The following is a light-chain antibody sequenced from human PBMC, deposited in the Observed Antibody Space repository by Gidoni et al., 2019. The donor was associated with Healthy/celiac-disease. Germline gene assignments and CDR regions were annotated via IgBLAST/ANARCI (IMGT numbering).Light chain of an antibody. Sequence: DIQMTQSPSTLSASVGDRVTITCRASQSISSWLAWYQQKPGKAPKLLLYKASSLESGVPSRFSGSGSGTEFTRTISSLQPDDFATYYCQQYNSYQGTFGQGTKVEIK. V-gene: IGKV1-5*03. CDR1: QSISSW. CDR2: KAS. J-gene: IGKJ1*01. CDR3: QQYNSYQGT.